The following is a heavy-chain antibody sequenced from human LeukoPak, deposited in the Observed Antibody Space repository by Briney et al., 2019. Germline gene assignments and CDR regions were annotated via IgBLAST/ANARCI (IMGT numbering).Heavy chain of an antibody. V-gene: IGHV4-34*01. CDR3: ASLRAVDY. J-gene: IGHJ4*02. Sequence: IXQPPXKGLEWIGEISHSGSTNYNPSLKSRVTISVDTSKNQFSLKLSSVTAADTAVYYCASLRAVDYWGQGTLVTVSS. D-gene: IGHD6-19*01. CDR2: ISHSGST.